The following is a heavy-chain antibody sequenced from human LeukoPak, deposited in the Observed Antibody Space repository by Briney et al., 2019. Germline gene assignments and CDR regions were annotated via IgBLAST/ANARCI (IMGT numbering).Heavy chain of an antibody. CDR3: ARGRVVGDYVIDS. J-gene: IGHJ4*02. V-gene: IGHV4-34*01. Sequence: SETLSLTRAVYGGSFFDYYWSWIRQPPGKGLEWIGEINHSESINYNPSLKGRVTMSVDTSKNQFSLKLTSMTAADTAMYYCARGRVVGDYVIDSWGQGTLVTVSS. CDR2: INHSESI. D-gene: IGHD4-17*01. CDR1: GGSFFDYY.